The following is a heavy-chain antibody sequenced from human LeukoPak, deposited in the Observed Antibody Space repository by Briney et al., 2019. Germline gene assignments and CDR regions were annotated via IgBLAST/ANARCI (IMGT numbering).Heavy chain of an antibody. J-gene: IGHJ4*02. Sequence: ASVTVSCTASGYTFPSYFMHWVRQAPGQGLEWMGIINPTGGSTTYAQKFQGRVTMTRDTSTSTVYMELSSLRSDDTAVYYCARTAARRFDYWGRGTLVTVSS. CDR3: ARTAARRFDY. D-gene: IGHD6-6*01. CDR1: GYTFPSYF. CDR2: INPTGGST. V-gene: IGHV1-46*01.